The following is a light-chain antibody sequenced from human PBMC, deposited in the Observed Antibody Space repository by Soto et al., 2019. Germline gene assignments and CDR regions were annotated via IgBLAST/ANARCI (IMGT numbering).Light chain of an antibody. CDR3: ATWDDRLSGRGV. CDR1: ISNIGSNH. V-gene: IGLV1-47*01. J-gene: IGLJ1*01. Sequence: SVLTQPPSAFGTPGQRVTISFFGTISNIGSNHVYWYQQLPGMAPTLLIYRNNQRPSGVPDRFSGSKSGTSASLAISGLRSEDEADYYCATWDDRLSGRGVFGTGTKVTVL. CDR2: RNN.